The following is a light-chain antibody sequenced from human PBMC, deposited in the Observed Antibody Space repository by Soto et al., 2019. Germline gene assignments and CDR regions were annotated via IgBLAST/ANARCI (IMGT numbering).Light chain of an antibody. CDR3: QQYVSWT. CDR2: GTS. Sequence: EIVLTQSPGTLSVSPGERATLSCRASQTISSNYLAWYQQKPGQAPSLLIYGTSSRATGIPDRFSGSGSGTDFTLTISRLEPEDSPIYYCQQYVSWTFGQGTKVEIK. CDR1: QTISSNY. V-gene: IGKV3-20*01. J-gene: IGKJ1*01.